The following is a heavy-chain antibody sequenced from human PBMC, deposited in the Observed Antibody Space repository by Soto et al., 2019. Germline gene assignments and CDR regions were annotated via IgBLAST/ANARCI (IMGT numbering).Heavy chain of an antibody. J-gene: IGHJ1*01. CDR2: INPSGGST. V-gene: IGHV1-46*01. D-gene: IGHD6-19*01. CDR1: GYTFTSYY. Sequence: QVQLVQSGAEVKKPGASVKVSCKASGYTFTSYYMHWVRQAPGQGLEWMGIINPSGGSTSYAQKFQGRVTMTRDTSTSTVYLELSSLRSEDTAVYYCARVAVAGMEYFQHWGQGTLVTVSS. CDR3: ARVAVAGMEYFQH.